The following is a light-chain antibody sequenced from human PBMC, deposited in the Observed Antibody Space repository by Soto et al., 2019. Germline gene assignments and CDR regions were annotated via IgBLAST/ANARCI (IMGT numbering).Light chain of an antibody. Sequence: EIVLTQSPGTLSLSPGERATLSCRASQSVSSRYLAWYQQKPGQAPRLLIYGASSRATGIPDRFSGGGSGTDFNLTISRLEPEDFAVYYCQQYGSSPPITFCGGTKVEIK. CDR3: QQYGSSPPIT. CDR2: GAS. J-gene: IGKJ4*01. V-gene: IGKV3-20*01. CDR1: QSVSSRY.